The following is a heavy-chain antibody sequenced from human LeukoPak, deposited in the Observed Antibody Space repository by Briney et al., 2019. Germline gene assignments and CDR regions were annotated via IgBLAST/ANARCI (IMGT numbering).Heavy chain of an antibody. D-gene: IGHD3-22*01. CDR3: ARDSRRRPYYYDSSGYYSY. CDR2: ISAYNGNT. CDR1: GYTFTSYG. Sequence: ASVKVSCKASGYTFTSYGISWVRQAPGQGLEWMGWISAYNGNTNYAQKLQGRVTMTTDTSTSTAYMELRSLRSDDTAVYYCARDSRRRPYYYDSSGYYSYRGQGTLVTVSS. V-gene: IGHV1-18*01. J-gene: IGHJ4*02.